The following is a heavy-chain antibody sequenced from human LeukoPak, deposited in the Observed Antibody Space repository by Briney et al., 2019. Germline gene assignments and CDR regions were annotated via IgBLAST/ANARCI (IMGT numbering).Heavy chain of an antibody. J-gene: IGHJ4*02. CDR2: INQDASEI. CDR3: ATDRDNSDWQKRFDS. V-gene: IGHV3-7*01. Sequence: HPGGSLRLSCAASGFTFSTYWMNWYRRAPGKGLEWVGNINQDASEISYVDSVRGRFTISRDNAKNSLHLQMNSLRAEDTAVYYCATDRDNSDWQKRFDSWGQGTLVTVSS. D-gene: IGHD2-21*02. CDR1: GFTFSTYW.